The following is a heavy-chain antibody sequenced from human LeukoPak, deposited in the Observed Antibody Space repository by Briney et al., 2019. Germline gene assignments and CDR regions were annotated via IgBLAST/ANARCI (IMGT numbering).Heavy chain of an antibody. CDR1: GYTFTGYY. CDR3: ARDFTVGAAGGFDP. Sequence: ASVKVSCKASGYTFTGYYMHWVRQAPGQGLEWMGWINPNSGGTNYAQKFQGRVTMTRDTSISTAYMELSRLRSDDTAVYYRARDFTVGAAGGFDPWGQGTLVTVSS. J-gene: IGHJ5*02. D-gene: IGHD6-13*01. V-gene: IGHV1-2*02. CDR2: INPNSGGT.